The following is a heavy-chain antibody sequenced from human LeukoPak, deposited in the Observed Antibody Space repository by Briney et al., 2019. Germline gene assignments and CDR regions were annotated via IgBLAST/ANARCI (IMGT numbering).Heavy chain of an antibody. J-gene: IGHJ4*02. CDR1: GGSISSGGCS. D-gene: IGHD6-13*01. CDR3: AREGSSWSYFDY. V-gene: IGHV4-30-2*01. CDR2: IYHSGST. Sequence: TSQTLSLTCAVSGGSISSGGCSWSWIRQPPGKGLEWIGYIYHSGSTYYNPSLKSRVTISVDRSKNQFSLKLSSVTAADTAVYYCAREGSSWSYFDYWGQGTLVAVSS.